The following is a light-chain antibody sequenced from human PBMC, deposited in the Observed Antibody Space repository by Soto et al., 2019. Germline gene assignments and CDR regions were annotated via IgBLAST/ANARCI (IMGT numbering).Light chain of an antibody. Sequence: EIVLTQSPGTLSLSPGEGATVSCRVSQSINSKSLVWYQRKFGQAPRLLIYNTSSRATGIPDRFSGSGSGTDFTLSISRLEPDDVAVYYCQHYGGSFIFGPGTKVDFK. CDR1: QSINSKS. V-gene: IGKV3-20*01. CDR3: QHYGGSFI. CDR2: NTS. J-gene: IGKJ3*01.